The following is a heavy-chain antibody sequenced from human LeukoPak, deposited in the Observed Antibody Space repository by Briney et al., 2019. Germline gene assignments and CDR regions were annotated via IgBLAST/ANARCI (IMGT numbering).Heavy chain of an antibody. J-gene: IGHJ6*03. CDR3: ARTYYDFIYYYMDV. V-gene: IGHV3-7*01. D-gene: IGHD3-3*01. CDR2: IKQDGSEK. CDR1: GFTFSSYW. Sequence: GGSLRLSCAASGFTFSSYWMNWVRQAPGMGLEWVAKIKQDGSEKYYVDSVKGRFTISRDNAKSSLYLQMNSLRAEDTALYYCARTYYDFIYYYMDVWGKGTTVTVSS.